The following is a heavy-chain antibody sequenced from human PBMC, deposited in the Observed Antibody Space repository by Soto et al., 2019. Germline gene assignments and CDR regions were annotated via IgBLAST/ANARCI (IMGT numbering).Heavy chain of an antibody. V-gene: IGHV3-23*01. J-gene: IGHJ6*02. CDR2: ISGSGSTA. D-gene: IGHD5-18*01. Sequence: EVQLLESGGGLVQPGGSLRLSCAASEFSFGGYAIGWVRLAPGKGLEWVSGISGSGSTAFYADSVRGRFTISRDNSKNTLYLQMNSLRAEDTAVYYCAKGARGYSPAAMDVWGQGTTVTVSS. CDR3: AKGARGYSPAAMDV. CDR1: EFSFGGYA.